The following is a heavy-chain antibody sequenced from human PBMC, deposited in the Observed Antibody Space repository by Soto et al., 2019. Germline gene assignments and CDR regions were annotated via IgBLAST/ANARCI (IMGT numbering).Heavy chain of an antibody. V-gene: IGHV1-18*01. CDR2: ISAYNGNT. CDR3: ARDLRRRARAAACSYYFDY. Sequence: QVQLVQSGAEVKKPGASVKVSCKASGYTFTSYGISWVRQAPGQGLEWMGWISAYNGNTNYAQKLQGRVTMTTDTSTSTAYMELRSLRSDDTAVYYCARDLRRRARAAACSYYFDYWGQGTLVTVSS. J-gene: IGHJ4*02. D-gene: IGHD6-13*01. CDR1: GYTFTSYG.